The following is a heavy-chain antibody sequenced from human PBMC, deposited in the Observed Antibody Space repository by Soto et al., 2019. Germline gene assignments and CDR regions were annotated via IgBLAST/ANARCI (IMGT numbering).Heavy chain of an antibody. CDR3: AREDVEMDTITALLEY. CDR2: ISYDGSNK. J-gene: IGHJ4*02. V-gene: IGHV3-30-3*01. CDR1: GFTFSSYA. D-gene: IGHD5-18*01. Sequence: QVQLVESGGGVVKPGRSLRLSCAASGFTFSSYAMHWVRQAPGKGLEWVAVISYDGSNKYYADSVKGRFTISRDNSKNTLYLQMNSRRAEDTAVYYCAREDVEMDTITALLEYWGQGTLVTVSS.